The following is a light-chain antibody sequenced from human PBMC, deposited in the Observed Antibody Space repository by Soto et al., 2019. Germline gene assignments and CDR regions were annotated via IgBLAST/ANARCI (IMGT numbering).Light chain of an antibody. CDR2: AAS. CDR1: QSISSY. V-gene: IGKV1-39*01. CDR3: QQSYNTPPMYT. J-gene: IGKJ2*01. Sequence: DIQMTQSPSSLSASVGDRVTITCRASQSISSYLNWYQQKPGKAPKRLIYAASSLQSGVPSRFSGSGSGTDFTLTISSLQPEDFATYYCQQSYNTPPMYTFGQGTKLEIK.